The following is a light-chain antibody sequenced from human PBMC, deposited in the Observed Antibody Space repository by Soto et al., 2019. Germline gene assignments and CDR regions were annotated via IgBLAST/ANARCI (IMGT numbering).Light chain of an antibody. Sequence: QLVLTQPASVSGSPGQSITISCTGTSGDIGSYNRVSWYQQHPGKAPKLIIYEGSKRPSGVSTRFSGSTSGNTASLTISGLQAEDEADYYCCSYANSSTFDVVFGGGTKLTVL. V-gene: IGLV2-23*03. J-gene: IGLJ2*01. CDR1: SGDIGSYNR. CDR3: CSYANSSTFDVV. CDR2: EGS.